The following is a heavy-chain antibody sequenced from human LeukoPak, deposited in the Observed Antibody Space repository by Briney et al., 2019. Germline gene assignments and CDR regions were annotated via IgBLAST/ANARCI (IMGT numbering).Heavy chain of an antibody. J-gene: IGHJ4*02. CDR2: ISGSGGST. D-gene: IGHD6-19*01. V-gene: IGHV3-23*01. Sequence: GGSLRLSCAASGFTFSSYAMSWVRQAPGKGLEWVSAISGSGGSTYYADSVKGRFTISRDNSKNTLYLQMNSLRAEDTAVYYCAKDRGLYSSGWYALGYWGQGTLVTVSS. CDR3: AKDRGLYSSGWYALGY. CDR1: GFTFSSYA.